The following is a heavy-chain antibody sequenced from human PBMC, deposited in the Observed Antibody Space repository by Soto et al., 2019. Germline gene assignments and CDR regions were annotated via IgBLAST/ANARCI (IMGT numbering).Heavy chain of an antibody. V-gene: IGHV4-4*02. CDR3: AGLPFLDP. CDR1: GVSINSATW. CDR2: IYHSGGT. J-gene: IGHJ5*02. Sequence: QVQLQESGPGLVKPSGTLSLTCAVSGVSINSATWWSWVRQPPGKGLEWIGEIYHSGGTNYNPSLESRVTISVDKPKSQFSLNLSSVTAADTAVYYCAGLPFLDPWSQGTLVTVSS.